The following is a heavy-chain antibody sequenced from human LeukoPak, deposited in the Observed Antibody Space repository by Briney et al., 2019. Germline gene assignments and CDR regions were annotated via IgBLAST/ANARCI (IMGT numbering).Heavy chain of an antibody. CDR2: IYYSGST. J-gene: IGHJ5*02. Sequence: PSETLSLTCTVSGGSISSYYWSWIRQPPGKGLEWIGYIYYSGSTNYNPSLKSRVTISVDTSKNQFSLKPSSVTAADTAVYYCARYVVVAATRTNWFDPWGQGTLVTVSS. CDR3: ARYVVVAATRTNWFDP. V-gene: IGHV4-59*01. D-gene: IGHD2-15*01. CDR1: GGSISSYY.